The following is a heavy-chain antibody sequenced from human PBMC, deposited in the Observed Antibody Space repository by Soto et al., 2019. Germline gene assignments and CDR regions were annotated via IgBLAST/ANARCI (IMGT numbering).Heavy chain of an antibody. D-gene: IGHD2-2*01. Sequence: EVQLVQSGGDLVQPGGSLRLSCVASGFTFSTYWMTWVRQAPGMGLEWVAGIKEDASEEVYVDSGKGRFSISRDNAKNSLYLQLDSLRAEDTAVYYCATAISSPFSNFDSWGQGTLVTVSS. CDR1: GFTFSTYW. V-gene: IGHV3-7*01. J-gene: IGHJ4*02. CDR3: ATAISSPFSNFDS. CDR2: IKEDASEE.